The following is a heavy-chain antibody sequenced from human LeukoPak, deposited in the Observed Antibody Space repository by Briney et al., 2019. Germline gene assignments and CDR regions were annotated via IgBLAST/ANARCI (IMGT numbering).Heavy chain of an antibody. CDR2: ISYDGST. Sequence: SETLILTCNVSRGSITIGGYSWGWIRQPPGKGLEWIAAISYDGSTDYKSTLQSRLTISRDTSKNEFSLRLTSVTATDTAVYYCVREGAVPGIDPWGQGTLVTVSS. CDR1: RGSITIGGYS. CDR3: VREGAVPGIDP. V-gene: IGHV4-39*07. J-gene: IGHJ5*02. D-gene: IGHD3-16*01.